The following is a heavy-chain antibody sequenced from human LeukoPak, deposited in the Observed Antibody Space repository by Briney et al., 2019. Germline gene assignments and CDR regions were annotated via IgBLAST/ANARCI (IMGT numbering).Heavy chain of an antibody. J-gene: IGHJ6*02. CDR2: IFESGST. CDR3: AKDSQMRVSPWYYYGMDV. CDR1: GGSIDSSYW. Sequence: SETLSLTCAVSGGSIDSSYWWNWVRQPPGKGLEWIGEIFESGSTHYSPSLKSRVTISVDTSNNQFSLKLSSVTAADTAVYYCAKDSQMRVSPWYYYGMDVWGQGTTVTVSS. D-gene: IGHD5-24*01. V-gene: IGHV4-4*02.